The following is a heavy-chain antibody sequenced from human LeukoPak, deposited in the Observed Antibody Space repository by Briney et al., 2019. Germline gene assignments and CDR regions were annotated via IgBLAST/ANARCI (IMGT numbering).Heavy chain of an antibody. Sequence: GGSLRLSCAASGFTFSSYWMSWVRRAPGKGLEWVANIKQDGSEKYYVDSVKGRFTISRDNARNSVYLQLNSLRAEDTALYYCARGRGWVDHWGQGTLVTVSS. J-gene: IGHJ4*02. V-gene: IGHV3-7*01. CDR2: IKQDGSEK. CDR3: ARGRGWVDH. D-gene: IGHD3-16*01. CDR1: GFTFSSYW.